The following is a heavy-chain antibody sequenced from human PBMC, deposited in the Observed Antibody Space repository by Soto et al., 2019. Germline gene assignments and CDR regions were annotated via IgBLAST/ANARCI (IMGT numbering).Heavy chain of an antibody. CDR2: IYSGGAI. CDR1: GFTVTSNY. D-gene: IGHD3-10*01. J-gene: IGHJ6*02. V-gene: IGHV3-66*01. Sequence: VPVVESGGGLVQPGGSLRLSCAASGFTVTSNYMSWVRQTPGKGLEWVSLIYSGGAIVYADSVMGRFTVSRDNSRNTMFLQMNSLRAGDTGVYFCARDFGSDATGYYGMDVWGQGTTVTVSS. CDR3: ARDFGSDATGYYGMDV.